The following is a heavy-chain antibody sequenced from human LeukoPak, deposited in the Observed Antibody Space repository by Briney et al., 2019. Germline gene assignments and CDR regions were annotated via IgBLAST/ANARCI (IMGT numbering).Heavy chain of an antibody. CDR2: ISSSSGTI. Sequence: PGGSLRLSCAASGFTFSSYSMNWVRQAPGKGLEWVSYISSSSGTIYYADSVKGRFTISRDNAKNSLYLQMNSLRAEDTAVYYCAKDRSSAGGVVAAGLFDYWGQGTLVTVSS. J-gene: IGHJ4*02. CDR3: AKDRSSAGGVVAAGLFDY. V-gene: IGHV3-48*04. CDR1: GFTFSSYS. D-gene: IGHD2-2*01.